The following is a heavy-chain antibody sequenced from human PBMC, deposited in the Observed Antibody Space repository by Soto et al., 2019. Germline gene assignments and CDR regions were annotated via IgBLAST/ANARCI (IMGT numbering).Heavy chain of an antibody. D-gene: IGHD1-1*01. J-gene: IGHJ5*02. CDR2: IYYSGST. V-gene: IGHV4-59*01. CDR3: ARVADWNDGNWFDP. Sequence: SETLSLTCTVSGGSISSYYWSWIRQPPGKGLEWIGYIYYSGSTNYNPSLESRVTISVDTSKNQFSLKLSSVTVADTAVYYCARVADWNDGNWFDPWGQGTMVTVSS. CDR1: GGSISSYY.